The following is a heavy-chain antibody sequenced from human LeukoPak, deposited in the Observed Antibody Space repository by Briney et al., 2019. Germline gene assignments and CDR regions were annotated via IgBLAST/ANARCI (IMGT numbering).Heavy chain of an antibody. CDR2: IFHSGST. D-gene: IGHD3-10*01. Sequence: SETLSLTCAVSGGSISSPNWWTWVRQPPGKGLEWLGEIFHSGSTHYNPSLKSRPTISVDKSKNQFSLKLGSVTAAATAVYYCARGSGSYDSWGQGTLVIVSS. V-gene: IGHV4-4*02. CDR3: ARGSGSYDS. CDR1: GGSISSPNW. J-gene: IGHJ4*02.